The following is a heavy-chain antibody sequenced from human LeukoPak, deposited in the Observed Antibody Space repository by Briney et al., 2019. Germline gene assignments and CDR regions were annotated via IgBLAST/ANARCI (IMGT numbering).Heavy chain of an antibody. Sequence: PGGSLRLSCAASGFIFSHHGMHWVRQAPGKGLECVAVIWSDGTNRFYGGSVKGRFTISRDNSQNAVFLQMNSLRVEDTAMYYCARDAQRGFDYSNSLKYWGHGTLVTVSS. CDR2: IWSDGTNR. D-gene: IGHD4-11*01. CDR1: GFIFSHHG. J-gene: IGHJ4*01. V-gene: IGHV3-33*01. CDR3: ARDAQRGFDYSNSLKY.